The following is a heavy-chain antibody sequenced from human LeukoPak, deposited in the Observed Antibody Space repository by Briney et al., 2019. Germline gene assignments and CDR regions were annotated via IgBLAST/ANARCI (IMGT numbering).Heavy chain of an antibody. CDR2: ISYDGSNK. CDR3: AREVGVDIVVVVTSPAFDY. V-gene: IGHV3-30*04. CDR1: GFTFSSYA. D-gene: IGHD2-15*01. J-gene: IGHJ4*02. Sequence: GRSLRLSCAASGFTFSSYAMHWVRQAPGKGLEWVAVISYDGSNKYYADSVKGRFTISRDNSKNTLYLQTNSLRAEDTAVYYCAREVGVDIVVVVTSPAFDYWGQGTLVTVSS.